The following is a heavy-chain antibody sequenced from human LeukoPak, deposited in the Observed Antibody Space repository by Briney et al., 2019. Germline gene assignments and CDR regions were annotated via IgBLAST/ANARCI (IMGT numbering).Heavy chain of an antibody. D-gene: IGHD6-13*01. Sequence: SQTLSLTCAISGDSVSSNSAAWNWIRQSPSRGLEWLGRTYYRSKWYNDYAVSVKSRITINPDTSKNQFSLQLNSVTPEDTAVYYCAKAGRSSWPYYYYYMDVWGKGTTVTVSS. CDR1: GDSVSSNSAA. V-gene: IGHV6-1*01. CDR2: TYYRSKWYN. CDR3: AKAGRSSWPYYYYYMDV. J-gene: IGHJ6*03.